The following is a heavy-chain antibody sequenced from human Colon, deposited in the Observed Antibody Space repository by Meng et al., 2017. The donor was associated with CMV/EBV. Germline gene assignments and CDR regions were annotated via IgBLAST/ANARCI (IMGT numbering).Heavy chain of an antibody. Sequence: GESLKISCAASGFTFNNFEMNWVRQAPGKGLEWIAYISIRGTTIYYADSVRGRFTISRDNAKNSLFLEMKSLRADDTAVYYCARGDLTTLFSYYYGMDVWGQGTTVTVSS. J-gene: IGHJ6*02. V-gene: IGHV3-48*03. CDR1: GFTFNNFE. CDR2: ISIRGTTI. CDR3: ARGDLTTLFSYYYGMDV. D-gene: IGHD1-14*01.